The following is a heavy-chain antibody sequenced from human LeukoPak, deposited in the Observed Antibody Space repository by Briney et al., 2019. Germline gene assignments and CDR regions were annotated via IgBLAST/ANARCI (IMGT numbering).Heavy chain of an antibody. Sequence: PGRSLRLSCAASGFTFSSYGMHWVRQAPGKGLEWVAVISYDGSNKYYADSVKGRFTISRDNAKNSLYLQMNSLRAEDTAVYYCARDAVVRGVPPYYFDYLGQGTLVTVSS. CDR1: GFTFSSYG. D-gene: IGHD3-10*02. CDR2: ISYDGSNK. CDR3: ARDAVVRGVPPYYFDY. V-gene: IGHV3-30*03. J-gene: IGHJ4*02.